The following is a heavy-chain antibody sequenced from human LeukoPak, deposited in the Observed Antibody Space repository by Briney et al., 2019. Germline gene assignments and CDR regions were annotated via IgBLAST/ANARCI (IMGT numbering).Heavy chain of an antibody. D-gene: IGHD1-7*01. Sequence: PGGSLRLSCAASGFTFSSYWMNWVRQAPRKGLVWVSQIYNGGSSSTYADSVKGRFTISRDNAKNTVDLQMNLLRDEDTAIYYCSRGGPGTAIDHWGQGTLVPVST. CDR1: GFTFSSYW. J-gene: IGHJ4*02. CDR3: SRGGPGTAIDH. V-gene: IGHV3-74*01. CDR2: IYNGGSSS.